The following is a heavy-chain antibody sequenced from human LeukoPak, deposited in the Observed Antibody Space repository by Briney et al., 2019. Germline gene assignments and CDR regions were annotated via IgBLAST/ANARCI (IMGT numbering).Heavy chain of an antibody. CDR2: INPNSGGT. V-gene: IGHV1-2*02. Sequence: VASVKVSCKASGYTFTVYFMHWVRQAPGQGLEWMGWINPNSGGTNYAQNFQGRVTMTRDTSISTAYMEVSRLRSDDTAVYYCAREDSSGYDYWGQGTLVTVSS. CDR3: AREDSSGYDY. D-gene: IGHD3-22*01. J-gene: IGHJ4*02. CDR1: GYTFTVYF.